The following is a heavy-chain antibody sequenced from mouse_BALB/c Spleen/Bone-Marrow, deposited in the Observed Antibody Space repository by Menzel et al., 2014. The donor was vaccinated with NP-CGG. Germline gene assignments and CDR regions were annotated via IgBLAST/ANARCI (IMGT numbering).Heavy chain of an antibody. V-gene: IGHV1-9*01. CDR1: GYTFSSYW. J-gene: IGHJ3*01. CDR3: TRQGFAC. CDR2: ILPGSGNT. Sequence: VMLVESGPELMKPGASVKISCKATGYTFSSYWIEWVKQGPGHGLEWIGEILPGSGNTHYNEKFKGKATFTADTSSNTAYMQLSSPTSEDSAVYYCTRQGFACWGQGTLVTVSA.